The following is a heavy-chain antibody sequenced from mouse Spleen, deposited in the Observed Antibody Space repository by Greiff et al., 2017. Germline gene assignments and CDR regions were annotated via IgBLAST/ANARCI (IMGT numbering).Heavy chain of an antibody. CDR2: INPSTGGT. Sequence: EVQLQQSGPELVKPGASVKISCKASGYSFTGYYMNWVKQSPEKSLEWIGEINPSTGGTTYNQKFKAKATLTVDKSSSTAYMQLKSLTSEDSAVYYCARSAYYGKPLAMDYWGQGTSVTVSS. CDR3: ARSAYYGKPLAMDY. V-gene: IGHV1-42*01. CDR1: GYSFTGYY. J-gene: IGHJ4*01. D-gene: IGHD2-10*01.